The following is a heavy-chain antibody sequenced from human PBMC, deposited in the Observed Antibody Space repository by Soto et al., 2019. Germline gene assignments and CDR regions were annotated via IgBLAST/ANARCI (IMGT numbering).Heavy chain of an antibody. Sequence: GGSLRLSCAASGFTFSSYAMHWVRQAPGKGLEWVAVISYDGSNKYYADSVKGRFTISRDNSKNTLYLQMNSLRAEDTAVYYCARDPSIAAAGTFDYWGQGTLVTVSS. V-gene: IGHV3-30-3*01. J-gene: IGHJ4*02. CDR2: ISYDGSNK. CDR1: GFTFSSYA. CDR3: ARDPSIAAAGTFDY. D-gene: IGHD6-13*01.